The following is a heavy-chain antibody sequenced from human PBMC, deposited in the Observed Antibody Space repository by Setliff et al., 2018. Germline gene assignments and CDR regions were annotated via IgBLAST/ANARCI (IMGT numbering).Heavy chain of an antibody. V-gene: IGHV1-18*01. D-gene: IGHD1-26*01. CDR3: AREAGSYYSTDAFDI. CDR1: GYTFTSYG. CDR2: ISAYNGNT. Sequence: ASVKVSCKASGYTFTSYGISWARQAPGQGLEWMGWISAYNGNTNYAQKLQGRVTMTTDTSTSTAYMELRSLRSDDTAVYYCAREAGSYYSTDAFDIWGQGTMVTVSS. J-gene: IGHJ3*02.